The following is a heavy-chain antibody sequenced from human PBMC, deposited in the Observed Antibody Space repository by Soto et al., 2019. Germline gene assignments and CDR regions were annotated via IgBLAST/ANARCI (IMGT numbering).Heavy chain of an antibody. J-gene: IGHJ6*02. V-gene: IGHV2-70*01. CDR1: GFSLSTSGMC. CDR2: IDWDDDK. Sequence: SGPTLVNPTQTLTLTCTFSGFSLSTSGMCVSWIRQPPGKALEWLALIDWDDDKYYSTSLKTRLTISKDTSKNQVVLTMTNMDRGDPATYYCARKQGGYYDRVPLDVWGQGTTVTVSS. CDR3: ARKQGGYYDRVPLDV. D-gene: IGHD3-22*01.